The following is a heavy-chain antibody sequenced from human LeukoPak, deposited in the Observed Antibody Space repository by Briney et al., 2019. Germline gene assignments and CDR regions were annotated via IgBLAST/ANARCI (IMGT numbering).Heavy chain of an antibody. CDR2: IFYSGST. J-gene: IGHJ6*03. Sequence: SETLSLTCTVSGGSISSYYWSWIRQPPGKGLEWIGYIFYSGSTNYNPSLKSRVTISVDTSKNQFSLKLSSVTAADTAVYYCARVERDYGDYEVYYYYMDVWGKGTTVTVSS. V-gene: IGHV4-59*01. CDR1: GGSISSYY. CDR3: ARVERDYGDYEVYYYYMDV. D-gene: IGHD4-17*01.